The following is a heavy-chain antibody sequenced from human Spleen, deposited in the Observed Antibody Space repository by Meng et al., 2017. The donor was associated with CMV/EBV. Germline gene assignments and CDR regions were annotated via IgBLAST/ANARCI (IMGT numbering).Heavy chain of an antibody. D-gene: IGHD5-18*01. CDR1: GFSFSSFA. CDR2: ISYSGSHK. V-gene: IGHV3-30*04. J-gene: IGHJ6*02. CDR3: AKDQHSNPFYYVLDV. Sequence: GESLKISCAASGFSFSSFAMHWVRQAPGKGLECVAIISYSGSHKYYADSVKGRFTISRDNSKNTLYLQMDNLGAEDTALYYCAKDQHSNPFYYVLDVWGQGTAVTVSS.